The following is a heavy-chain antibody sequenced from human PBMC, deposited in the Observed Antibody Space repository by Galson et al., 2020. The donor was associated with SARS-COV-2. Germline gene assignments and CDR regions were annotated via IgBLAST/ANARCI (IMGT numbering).Heavy chain of an antibody. J-gene: IGHJ6*03. CDR3: VRGAEERRIIVVVPYYYTYMDV. V-gene: IGHV4-34*01. Sequence: ETLPLTCAVYGGSFKNYYWTWIRQSPGKGLQWIGEINPRGSTNYDPSLQGRVAMPVDTSKNQFSLRLSSVTAADTAVYYCVRGAEERRIIVVVPYYYTYMDVWGGGTAVTVSS. D-gene: IGHD2-2*01. CDR1: GGSFKNYY. CDR2: INPRGST.